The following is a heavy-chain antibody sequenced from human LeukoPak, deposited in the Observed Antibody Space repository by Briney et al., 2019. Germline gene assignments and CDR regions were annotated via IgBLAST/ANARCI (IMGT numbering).Heavy chain of an antibody. Sequence: SETLSLTFTVSGGSISSYYWSWIRPPPGKGLEGIGYIYSSGSTNYNPSLKSRVTISVDTSKNQFSLKLSSVTAADTAVYYCARRRGAHTANALDIWGQGTMVTVSS. CDR3: ARRRGAHTANALDI. CDR1: GGSISSYY. V-gene: IGHV4-59*08. J-gene: IGHJ3*02. CDR2: IYSSGST. D-gene: IGHD3-10*01.